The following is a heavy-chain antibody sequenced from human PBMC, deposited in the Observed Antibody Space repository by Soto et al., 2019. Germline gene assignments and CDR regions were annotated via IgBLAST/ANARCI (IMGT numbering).Heavy chain of an antibody. J-gene: IGHJ3*02. V-gene: IGHV3-11*01. Sequence: QVQLVESGGGLVKPGGSLRLSCAASGFTFSDYYMSWIRQAPGKGLEWVSYISSSGSTIYYAESVKGRFTISRDNAKNSLYLQMNSLRAEDTAVYYCASHRGWLRPRLDAFDIWGQGTMVTVSS. CDR1: GFTFSDYY. CDR3: ASHRGWLRPRLDAFDI. D-gene: IGHD5-12*01. CDR2: ISSSGSTI.